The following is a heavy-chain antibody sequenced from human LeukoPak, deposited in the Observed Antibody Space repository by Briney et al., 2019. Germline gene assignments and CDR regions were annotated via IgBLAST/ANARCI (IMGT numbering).Heavy chain of an antibody. CDR3: ARERYYGDYPDY. Sequence: GGSLRLSRAASGFTFSTYSMNWVRQAPGKGLEWVSYISSSSSTMYYADSVKGRFTISRDNAKNSLYLQMNSLRDEDTAVYYCARERYYGDYPDYWGQGTLVTVSS. D-gene: IGHD4-17*01. V-gene: IGHV3-48*02. CDR2: ISSSSSTM. CDR1: GFTFSTYS. J-gene: IGHJ4*02.